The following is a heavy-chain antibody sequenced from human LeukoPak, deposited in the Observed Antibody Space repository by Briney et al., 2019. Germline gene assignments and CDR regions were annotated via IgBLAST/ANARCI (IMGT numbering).Heavy chain of an antibody. J-gene: IGHJ4*02. Sequence: PGGSLRLSCAVSGFTFSSYAMSWVRQAPGKGLEWVSGISGSGGSTYYADSVKGRFTISRDNSKNTLYLQMNSLRAEDTAVYYCAKLDSSGYYYSCFDYWGQGTLVTVSS. D-gene: IGHD3-22*01. CDR2: ISGSGGST. CDR3: AKLDSSGYYYSCFDY. V-gene: IGHV3-23*01. CDR1: GFTFSSYA.